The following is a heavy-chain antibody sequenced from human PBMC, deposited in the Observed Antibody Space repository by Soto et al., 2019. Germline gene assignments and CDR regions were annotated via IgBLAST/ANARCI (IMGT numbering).Heavy chain of an antibody. J-gene: IGHJ6*02. CDR2: IYYSGST. CDR3: ARVGSGYDTFGSYYGMDV. CDR1: AGSISSGGYY. D-gene: IGHD5-12*01. V-gene: IGHV4-31*03. Sequence: QVQLQESGPGLVKPSQTLSLTCTVSAGSISSGGYYWSWIHQHPGKGLEWIGYIYYSGSTYYNPSLNSRVTISVDTSKKQFSLKLSSVTAADTAVYYCARVGSGYDTFGSYYGMDVWGQGTTVTVSS.